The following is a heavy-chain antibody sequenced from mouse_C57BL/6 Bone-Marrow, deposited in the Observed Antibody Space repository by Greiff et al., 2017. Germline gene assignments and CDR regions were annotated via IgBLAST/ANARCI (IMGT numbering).Heavy chain of an antibody. J-gene: IGHJ4*01. V-gene: IGHV1-80*01. CDR3: ARAYYYGSSYGYYAMDY. CDR1: GYAFSSYW. D-gene: IGHD1-1*01. Sequence: QVHVKQSGAELVKPGASVKISCTASGYAFSSYWMNWVKQRPGKGLEWIGQIYPGDGDTNYNGKFKGKATLTADKSSSTAYMQLSSLTSEDSAVYFCARAYYYGSSYGYYAMDYWGQGTSVTVSS. CDR2: IYPGDGDT.